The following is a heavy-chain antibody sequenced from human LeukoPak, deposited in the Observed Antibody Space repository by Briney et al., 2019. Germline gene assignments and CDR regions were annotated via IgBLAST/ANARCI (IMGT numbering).Heavy chain of an antibody. Sequence: SETLSLTCTVSGGSISSGGYYWSWIRQHPGKGLEWIGYIYYSGSTYYNPSLESRVTISVDTSKNQFSLKLSSVTAADTAVYYCAARPLLWFGELQDYWGQGTLVTVSS. CDR2: IYYSGST. D-gene: IGHD3-10*01. J-gene: IGHJ4*02. CDR3: AARPLLWFGELQDY. V-gene: IGHV4-31*03. CDR1: GGSISSGGYY.